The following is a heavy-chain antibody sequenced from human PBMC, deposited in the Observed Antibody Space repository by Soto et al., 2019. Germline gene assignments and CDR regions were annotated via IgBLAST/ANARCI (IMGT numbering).Heavy chain of an antibody. CDR3: AREGAAHYYYYGLDV. Sequence: ASVKVSCKTSGYTFSAYDIYWVRQAPGQGLEWMGWIRAYNGDTNYAQKFQTRVTMTTDKSTDTAYMDLRSLTSDDTAIYYCAREGAAHYYYYGLDVWGQGTTVTRLL. V-gene: IGHV1-18*01. CDR2: IRAYNGDT. D-gene: IGHD3-10*01. J-gene: IGHJ6*02. CDR1: GYTFSAYD.